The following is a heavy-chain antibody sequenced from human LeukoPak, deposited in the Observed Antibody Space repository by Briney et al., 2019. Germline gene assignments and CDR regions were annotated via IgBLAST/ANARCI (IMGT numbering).Heavy chain of an antibody. CDR1: GASVSSGDYY. CDR3: ARRRGNTSGFQGYYFDY. V-gene: IGHV4-31*03. D-gene: IGHD6-19*01. J-gene: IGHJ4*02. CDR2: IYYSGST. Sequence: RTSETLSLTCTVSGASVSSGDYYWSWIRQLPGKGLEWIGYIYYSGSTYYNPSLKSRLTISVDTSKNQFSLKLSSVTAADTAVYYCARRRGNTSGFQGYYFDYWGQGTLVTVSS.